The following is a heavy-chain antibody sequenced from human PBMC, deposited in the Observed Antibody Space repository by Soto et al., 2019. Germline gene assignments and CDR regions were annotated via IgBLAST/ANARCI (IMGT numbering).Heavy chain of an antibody. V-gene: IGHV4-30-4*01. CDR1: GGSISSGDYY. Sequence: SETLSLTCTVSGGSISSGDYYWSWIRQPPGKGLECIGYISYDGSTYYNPSLKSRITISVDTSKNQFSLKLNSVTAADTAVYYCARAGFTIFGVVPNWFDPWGQGTLVTVSS. J-gene: IGHJ5*02. CDR3: ARAGFTIFGVVPNWFDP. CDR2: ISYDGST. D-gene: IGHD3-3*01.